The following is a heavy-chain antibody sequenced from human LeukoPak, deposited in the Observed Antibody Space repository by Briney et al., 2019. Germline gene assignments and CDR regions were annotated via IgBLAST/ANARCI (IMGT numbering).Heavy chain of an antibody. Sequence: GGSLRLSCAASGFTFSSYAMSWVRQAPGKGLEWVSAISGSGGSTYYADSAKGRFTISRDNSKNTLYLQMNSLRAEDTAVYYCAKALGYCSSTSCHAFDYWGQGTLVTVSS. V-gene: IGHV3-23*01. CDR3: AKALGYCSSTSCHAFDY. CDR1: GFTFSSYA. CDR2: ISGSGGST. J-gene: IGHJ4*02. D-gene: IGHD2-2*01.